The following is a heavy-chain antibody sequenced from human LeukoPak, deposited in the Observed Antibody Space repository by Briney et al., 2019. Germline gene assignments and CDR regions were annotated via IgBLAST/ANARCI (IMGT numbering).Heavy chain of an antibody. D-gene: IGHD1-14*01. CDR3: ARTSWTGSYYFDY. CDR1: GFTFSSYG. Sequence: GGSPRLSCAASGFTFSSYGMHWVRQAPGKGLEWVAVIWYDGSNKYYADSVKGRFTISRDNSKNTLYLQMNSLRAEDTAVYYCARTSWTGSYYFDYWGQGTLVTVSS. V-gene: IGHV3-33*01. J-gene: IGHJ4*02. CDR2: IWYDGSNK.